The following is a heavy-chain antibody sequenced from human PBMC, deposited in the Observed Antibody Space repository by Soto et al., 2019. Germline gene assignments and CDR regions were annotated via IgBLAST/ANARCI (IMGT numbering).Heavy chain of an antibody. CDR3: ARTIGYCSSTSCPDQYYYYYYGMDV. CDR2: IYYSGST. D-gene: IGHD2-2*01. Sequence: PSETLSLTCTVSGGSISSSSYYWGWIRQPPGKGLEWIGSIYYSGSTYYNPSLKSRVTISVDTSKNQFSLKLSSVTAADTAVYYCARTIGYCSSTSCPDQYYYYYYGMDVWGQGTSVTVSS. J-gene: IGHJ6*02. CDR1: GGSISSSSYY. V-gene: IGHV4-39*01.